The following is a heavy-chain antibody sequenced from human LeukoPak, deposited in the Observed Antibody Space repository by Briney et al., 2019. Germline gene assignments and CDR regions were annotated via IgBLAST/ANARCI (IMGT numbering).Heavy chain of an antibody. Sequence: SETLSLTCTVSGGSISSYYWSWIRQPAGKGLEWLGRIYTSGSTNYNPSLKSRVTMSVDTSKNQFSLKLSSVTAADTAVYYCAREPPYYDMLRGRYFDLWGRGTLVTVSS. CDR2: IYTSGST. J-gene: IGHJ2*01. CDR3: AREPPYYDMLRGRYFDL. D-gene: IGHD3-9*01. CDR1: GGSISSYY. V-gene: IGHV4-4*07.